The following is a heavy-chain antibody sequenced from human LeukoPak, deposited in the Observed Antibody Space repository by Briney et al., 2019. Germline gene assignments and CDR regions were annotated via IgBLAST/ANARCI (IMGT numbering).Heavy chain of an antibody. J-gene: IGHJ6*02. CDR3: AREAPFLYASHQPLRGMDV. CDR1: GFTFSSYA. V-gene: IGHV3-30*04. Sequence: GGSLRLSCAASGFTFSSYAMHWVRQAPGKGLEWVAVISYDGSIKYYADSVKGRFTISRDNSKNTLYLQMNSLRAEDTAVYYCAREAPFLYASHQPLRGMDVWGQGTTVTVSS. CDR2: ISYDGSIK. D-gene: IGHD2-8*01.